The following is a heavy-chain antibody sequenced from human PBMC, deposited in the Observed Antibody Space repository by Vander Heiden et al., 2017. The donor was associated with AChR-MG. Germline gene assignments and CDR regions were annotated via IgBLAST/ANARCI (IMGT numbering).Heavy chain of an antibody. V-gene: IGHV3-23*01. CDR2: ILGSVGAT. J-gene: IGHJ4*02. D-gene: IGHD3-22*01. Sequence: EVQLLESGGDLVQPGGSLRLSCAASGFIFTNYAMSWVRQAPGQVLEWVSSILGSVGATYYADSVKGRFTISKDTSKNTLYMQMNSLRAEDTAIYYCAKDTCSDTSCYFDHWGQGTLVTVSS. CDR1: GFIFTNYA. CDR3: AKDTCSDTSCYFDH.